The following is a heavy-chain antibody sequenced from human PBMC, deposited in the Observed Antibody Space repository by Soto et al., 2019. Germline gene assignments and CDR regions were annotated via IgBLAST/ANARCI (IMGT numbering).Heavy chain of an antibody. CDR1: GYTFTSYY. CDR3: ARNMDYYYGPGSGNGHGF. Sequence: QVQLVQSGAEVKEPGDSVRVSCEASGYTFTSYYIHWVRQAPGQGLEWMGWNNPKFGDTTYAQDFQDRVSMTRDMSISTVYMELSRLTSDDTAKYYCARNMDYYYGPGSGNGHGFWGQGTTVTVFS. V-gene: IGHV1-2*02. J-gene: IGHJ6*02. D-gene: IGHD3-10*01. CDR2: NNPKFGDT.